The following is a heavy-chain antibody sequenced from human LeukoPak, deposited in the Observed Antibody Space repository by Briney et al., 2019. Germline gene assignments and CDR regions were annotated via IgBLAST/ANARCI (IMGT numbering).Heavy chain of an antibody. J-gene: IGHJ5*02. CDR2: IKQDGSEK. CDR3: ARDYKIAAAGIEVWFDP. Sequence: PGGSLRLSCAASGFTFSSYWMSWVRQAPGKGLEWVANIKQDGSEKYYVDSVKGRFTISRDNAKNSLYLQMNSLRADDTAVYYCARDYKIAAAGIEVWFDPWGQGTLVTVSS. V-gene: IGHV3-7*03. D-gene: IGHD6-13*01. CDR1: GFTFSSYW.